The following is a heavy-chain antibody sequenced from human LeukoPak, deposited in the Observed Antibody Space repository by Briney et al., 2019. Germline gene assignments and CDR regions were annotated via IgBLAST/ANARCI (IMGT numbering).Heavy chain of an antibody. CDR2: INHSGST. V-gene: IGHV4-34*01. Sequence: KSSETLSLTCAVYGGSFSGYYWSWIRQPPGKGLEWIGEINHSGSTNYNPSLKSRVTISVDTSKNQFSLKLSSVTAADTAVYYCARAPRFLEWFDYYYYMDVWGKGTTVTVSS. CDR3: ARAPRFLEWFDYYYYMDV. D-gene: IGHD3-3*01. CDR1: GGSFSGYY. J-gene: IGHJ6*03.